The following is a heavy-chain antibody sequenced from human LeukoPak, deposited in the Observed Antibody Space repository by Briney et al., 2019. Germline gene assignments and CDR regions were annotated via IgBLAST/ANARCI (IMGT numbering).Heavy chain of an antibody. V-gene: IGHV4-39*01. CDR2: IYYSGST. CDR1: GGSINSRSHY. D-gene: IGHD2-15*01. Sequence: SETLSLTRIVSGGSINSRSHYWGWIRQPPGKGLEWIGNIYYSGSTYYNPSLKSRVTISIDTSKNQFSLKLSSVTATDTAVYYCASLREGGVAHWFNPWGQGTLVTVSS. CDR3: ASLREGGVAHWFNP. J-gene: IGHJ5*02.